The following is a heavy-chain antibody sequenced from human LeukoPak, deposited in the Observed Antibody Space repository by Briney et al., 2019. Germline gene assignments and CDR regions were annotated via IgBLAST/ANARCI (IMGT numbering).Heavy chain of an antibody. D-gene: IGHD5-18*01. CDR2: IYHSGST. CDR3: ARGVSYGYYYYYMDV. J-gene: IGHJ6*03. CDR1: GGSISSSNW. Sequence: SGTLSLTCAVSGGSISSSNWWGWVRQPPGKGLEWIGEIYHSGSTNYNPSLKSRVTISVDKSKNQFSLKLSSVTAADTAVYYCARGVSYGYYYYYMDVWGKGTTVTVSS. V-gene: IGHV4-4*02.